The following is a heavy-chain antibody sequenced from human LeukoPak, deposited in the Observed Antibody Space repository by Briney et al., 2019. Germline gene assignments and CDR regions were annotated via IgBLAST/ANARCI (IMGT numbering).Heavy chain of an antibody. CDR3: ARGALWGNCNFDY. D-gene: IGHD3-10*01. CDR1: GGSISSGDYY. CDR2: IYYSGST. V-gene: IGHV4-30-4*08. Sequence: SQTLSLTCTVSGGSISSGDYYWSWIRQPPGKGLEWIGYIYYSGSTYYNPSLKSRVTISVDTSKNQFSLKLSSVTAADTAVYYCARGALWGNCNFDYWGQGTLATVSS. J-gene: IGHJ4*02.